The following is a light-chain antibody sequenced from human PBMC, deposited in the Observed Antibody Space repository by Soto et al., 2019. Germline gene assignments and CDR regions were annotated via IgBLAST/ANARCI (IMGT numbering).Light chain of an antibody. CDR2: INYDGTH. J-gene: IGLJ3*02. CDR3: QSLGTGIQV. Sequence: QAVVTQSPSASASLGASVKLTCTLSSGYSTNAIAWHQQQSEKGPRFLMKINYDGTHSKGDGFFDRFSGSSSGAERHLSISSLQSEYESDYYCQSLGTGIQVFGGGTKLTVL. CDR1: SGYSTNA. V-gene: IGLV4-69*01.